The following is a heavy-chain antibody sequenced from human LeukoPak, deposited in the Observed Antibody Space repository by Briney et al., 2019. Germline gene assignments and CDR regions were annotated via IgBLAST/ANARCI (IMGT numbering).Heavy chain of an antibody. Sequence: GGSLRLSCAASGFTVSSNYMSWVRQAPGKGLEWVSVIYSGGSTYYADSVKGRFTISRDNSKNTLYLQMNSLRAEDTAVYYCAKDLWYYYDSSGYVGDVWGKGTTVTISS. V-gene: IGHV3-53*05. D-gene: IGHD3-22*01. CDR2: IYSGGST. CDR3: AKDLWYYYDSSGYVGDV. CDR1: GFTVSSNY. J-gene: IGHJ6*04.